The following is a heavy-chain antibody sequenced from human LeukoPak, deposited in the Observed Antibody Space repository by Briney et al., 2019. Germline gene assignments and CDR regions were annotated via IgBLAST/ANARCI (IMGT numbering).Heavy chain of an antibody. J-gene: IGHJ5*02. CDR1: GDSISSYY. CDR2: IHHSGST. Sequence: SETLSLTCTVSGDSISSYYWSWIRQPPGGGLEWVGYIHHSGSTEYNPSLKSRVIISVDTSKNQFSLKLISVTAADTAVYYCARALRQQLLTGWFDPWGQGTLVTVSS. CDR3: ARALRQQLLTGWFDP. D-gene: IGHD6-13*01. V-gene: IGHV4-59*01.